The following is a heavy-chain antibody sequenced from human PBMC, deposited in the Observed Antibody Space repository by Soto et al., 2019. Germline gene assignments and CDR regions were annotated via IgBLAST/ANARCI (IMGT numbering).Heavy chain of an antibody. J-gene: IGHJ6*02. V-gene: IGHV1-3*05. CDR1: EYILATYT. Sequence: VQLVQSGAEERKTGASVRLSCKASEYILATYTIHWVRQAPGQRLEWMGWFNPGSGDTKYSQSLQGRVTFTRDPAATTVYMEVGRLTSDDTATYYCARAGFDPRYYYGMDVWGQGTTVTVSS. CDR2: FNPGSGDT. D-gene: IGHD5-12*01. CDR3: ARAGFDPRYYYGMDV.